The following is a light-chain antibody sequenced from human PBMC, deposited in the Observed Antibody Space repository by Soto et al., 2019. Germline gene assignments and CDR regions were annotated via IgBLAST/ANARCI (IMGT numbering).Light chain of an antibody. Sequence: DIQMTQSPSSVSASVGDRVTITGRASQGLSSYLAWYQQKPGKAPKLLIYAASNLQSGVPSRFSGSGSGTDFTLTISSLQPEDFATYFCLSGHSRPFGGGTKVEIK. J-gene: IGKJ4*01. CDR3: LSGHSRP. V-gene: IGKV1-12*02. CDR1: QGLSSY. CDR2: AAS.